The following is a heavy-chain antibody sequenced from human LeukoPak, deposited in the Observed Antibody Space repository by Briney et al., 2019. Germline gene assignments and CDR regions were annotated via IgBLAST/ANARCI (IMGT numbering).Heavy chain of an antibody. Sequence: ASVKVSCKASGYTFTNYYMHWVRQAPGQGLEWLGIINPSGGSTTYAWKFQGRVTMTRDTSTSTVYMELSSLRSEDTAVYYCARRDDYQNYFDYWGQGTLATVSS. CDR1: GYTFTNYY. V-gene: IGHV1-46*01. D-gene: IGHD5-24*01. J-gene: IGHJ4*02. CDR3: ARRDDYQNYFDY. CDR2: INPSGGST.